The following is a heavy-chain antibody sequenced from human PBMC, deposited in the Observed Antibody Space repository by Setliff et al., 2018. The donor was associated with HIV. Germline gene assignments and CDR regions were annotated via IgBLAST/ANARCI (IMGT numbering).Heavy chain of an antibody. V-gene: IGHV3-43*01. D-gene: IGHD2-2*01. Sequence: PGGSLRLSCGASGFTFDDYTMHWVRQVPGKGLEWLSLISWDGSSTFYADSVKGRFTISRDNSKESLFLQMNSLTTEDTALYYCVKGDCTSSSCELESWGQGTLVTVSS. J-gene: IGHJ4*02. CDR3: VKGDCTSSSCELES. CDR2: ISWDGSST. CDR1: GFTFDDYT.